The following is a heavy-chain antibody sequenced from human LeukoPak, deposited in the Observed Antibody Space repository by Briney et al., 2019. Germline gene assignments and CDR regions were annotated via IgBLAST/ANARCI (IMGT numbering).Heavy chain of an antibody. J-gene: IGHJ4*02. Sequence: GGSLRLSCAASGFTVSSNYMSWVRQAPGKGLEWVSVIYSGGSTYYADSVKGRFTISRDNSKNTLYLQMNSLRAEDTAVYYCASPGQQLDFDYWGQGTLVTVSS. CDR3: ASPGQQLDFDY. CDR2: IYSGGST. V-gene: IGHV3-66*02. CDR1: GFTVSSNY. D-gene: IGHD6-13*01.